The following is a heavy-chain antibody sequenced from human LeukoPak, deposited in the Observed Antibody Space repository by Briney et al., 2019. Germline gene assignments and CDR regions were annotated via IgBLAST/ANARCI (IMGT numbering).Heavy chain of an antibody. V-gene: IGHV3-15*01. J-gene: IGHJ4*02. Sequence: GGSLRLSCAASGFTFSNAWMSWVRQAPGKGLEWVGRIKSKTDGGTTDYAAPVKGRFTISRDNSKNTLYLQMNSLRAEDTAVYYCARDIGRYFDYWGQGTLVTVSS. CDR1: GFTFSNAW. CDR2: IKSKTDGGTT. CDR3: ARDIGRYFDY.